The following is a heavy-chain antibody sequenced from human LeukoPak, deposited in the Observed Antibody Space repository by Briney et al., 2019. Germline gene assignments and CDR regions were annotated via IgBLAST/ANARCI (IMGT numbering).Heavy chain of an antibody. CDR3: ARHAPAYCGGDCYSFDY. J-gene: IGHJ4*02. CDR2: IYYSGST. CDR1: GGSISSYY. V-gene: IGHV4-59*04. Sequence: PSETLSLTCTVSGGSISSYYWSWIRQPPGKGLEWIGYIYYSGSTYYNPSLKSRVTISVDTSKNQFSLKLSSVTAADTAVYYCARHAPAYCGGDCYSFDYWGQGTLVTVSS. D-gene: IGHD2-21*02.